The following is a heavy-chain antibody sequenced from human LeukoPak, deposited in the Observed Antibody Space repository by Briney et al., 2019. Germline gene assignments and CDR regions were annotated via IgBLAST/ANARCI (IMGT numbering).Heavy chain of an antibody. CDR1: GYTFTVYY. D-gene: IGHD3-3*01. J-gene: IGHJ3*02. Sequence: ASVKVSCKASGYTFTVYYMHWVRQAPGQGLEWMGRINPNSGGTNYAQKFQGRVTMTRDTSISTAYMELSRLRSDDTAVYYYARVRGDFWSGYPDAFDIWGQGTMVTVSS. V-gene: IGHV1-2*06. CDR3: ARVRGDFWSGYPDAFDI. CDR2: INPNSGGT.